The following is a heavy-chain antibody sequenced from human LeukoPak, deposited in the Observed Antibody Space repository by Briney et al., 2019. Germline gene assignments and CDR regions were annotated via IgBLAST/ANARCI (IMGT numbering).Heavy chain of an antibody. V-gene: IGHV3-23*01. CDR2: ISGSGGST. CDR1: GFTFSSYA. J-gene: IGHJ4*02. CDR3: AKDLSYYDSSALGY. Sequence: SGGSLRLSCAASGFTFSSYAMSWVRQAPGKGLEWVSAISGSGGSTYYADSVKGRFTISRDNSKNTLYLQMNSLRVEDTAVYYCAKDLSYYDSSALGYWGQGTLVTVSA. D-gene: IGHD3-22*01.